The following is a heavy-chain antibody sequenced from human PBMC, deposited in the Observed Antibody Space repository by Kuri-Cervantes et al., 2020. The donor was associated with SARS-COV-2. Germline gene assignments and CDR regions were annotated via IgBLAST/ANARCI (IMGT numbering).Heavy chain of an antibody. CDR3: ARRGRGAVAGTTKYWYFDL. J-gene: IGHJ2*01. CDR2: IYPGDSDT. CDR1: GFSFTNYW. D-gene: IGHD6-19*01. V-gene: IGHV5-51*01. Sequence: KVSCKGSGFSFTNYWIGWVRQMPGKGLEWMGIIYPGDSDTRYSPSFQGLVTISADKSISTAYLQWSSLKASDTAMYYCARRGRGAVAGTTKYWYFDLWGRGTLVTVSS.